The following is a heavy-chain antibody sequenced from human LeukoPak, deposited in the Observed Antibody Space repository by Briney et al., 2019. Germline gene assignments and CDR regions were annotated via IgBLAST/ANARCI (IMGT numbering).Heavy chain of an antibody. CDR3: ARVNTVMATFDY. Sequence: PSETLSLTCTVSGSSISSSYYGAWIRQPPGKGLEWIATISHSGSTYYNQSLKSRVTISADTSQNQHSLRLNSVTVADTAVSYCARVNTVMATFDYWGQGTPVTVSS. J-gene: IGHJ4*02. D-gene: IGHD5-24*01. V-gene: IGHV4-38-2*02. CDR2: ISHSGST. CDR1: GSSISSSYY.